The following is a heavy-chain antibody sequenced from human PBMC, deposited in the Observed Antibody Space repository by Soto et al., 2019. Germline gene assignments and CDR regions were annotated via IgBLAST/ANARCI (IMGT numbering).Heavy chain of an antibody. Sequence: GGSLRLSCAASGFSFSTYGMHWVRQAPGKGLEWVAFISNDGSNKYYADSVKGRFTISRDNAKNSLFLQMNSLRAEDTAVYYCAREDGRISMVRGVRVWDYYYGMDVWGQRTTVTVSS. CDR3: AREDGRISMVRGVRVWDYYYGMDV. D-gene: IGHD3-10*01. CDR2: ISNDGSNK. CDR1: GFSFSTYG. V-gene: IGHV3-30*03. J-gene: IGHJ6*02.